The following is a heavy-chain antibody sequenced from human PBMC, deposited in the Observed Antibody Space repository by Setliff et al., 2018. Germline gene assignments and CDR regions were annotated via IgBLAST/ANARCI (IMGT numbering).Heavy chain of an antibody. Sequence: GGSLRLSCAASGFNFSNYAMNWVRQTPEKGLEWVSTISGSGGDTYYSDSANGRFTLSRDNSKNTLSLQMNSLRAEDTAIYYCAKAIRYGGGWELGAFDIWGQGTMVTVSS. CDR3: AKAIRYGGGWELGAFDI. V-gene: IGHV3-23*01. D-gene: IGHD6-19*01. CDR2: ISGSGGDT. CDR1: GFNFSNYA. J-gene: IGHJ3*02.